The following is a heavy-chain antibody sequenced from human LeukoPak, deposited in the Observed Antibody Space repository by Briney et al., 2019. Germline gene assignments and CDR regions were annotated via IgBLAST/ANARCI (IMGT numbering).Heavy chain of an antibody. D-gene: IGHD3-22*01. CDR3: AKDGSGYYPNYFDY. J-gene: IGHJ4*02. V-gene: IGHV3-23*01. CDR1: GFTFSNYA. CDR2: ITGSGGGT. Sequence: GGSLRLSCAASGFTFSNYAMSWVRQAPGKGLEWVSGITGSGGGTYYPASVKGRCTISRDNSKKTLYLQMNSLRAEDTAVYYCAKDGSGYYPNYFDYWGQGTLVTVSS.